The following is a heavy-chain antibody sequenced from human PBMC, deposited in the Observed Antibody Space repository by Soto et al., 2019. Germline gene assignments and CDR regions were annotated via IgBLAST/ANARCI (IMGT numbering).Heavy chain of an antibody. J-gene: IGHJ4*02. V-gene: IGHV1-3*01. CDR3: ARVTNGVIVTYFDY. CDR2: INAGNGNT. D-gene: IGHD3-16*02. CDR1: GYTFTSYA. Sequence: ASVKVSCKASGYTFTSYAMHWVRQAPGQRLEWMGWINAGNGNTKYSQKFQGRVTITRDTSASTAYMELSSLRSEDTAVYYCARVTNGVIVTYFDYWGQGTLVTVSS.